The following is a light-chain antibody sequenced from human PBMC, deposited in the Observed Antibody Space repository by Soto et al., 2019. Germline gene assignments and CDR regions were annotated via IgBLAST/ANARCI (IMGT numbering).Light chain of an antibody. CDR1: QAIGNY. V-gene: IGKV1-9*01. Sequence: DIQLTQSPSFLSASVGDRVSITCRASQAIGNYLVWYQEKPGTAPKLLIYDASALQSGVPSRFSGSVSGTVSTLTISGLQPEDIANYYCQQLKSYPLSFGGGTKVEIK. CDR2: DAS. CDR3: QQLKSYPLS. J-gene: IGKJ4*01.